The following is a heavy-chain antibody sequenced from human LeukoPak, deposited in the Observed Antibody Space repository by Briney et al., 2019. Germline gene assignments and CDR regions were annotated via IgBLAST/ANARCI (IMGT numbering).Heavy chain of an antibody. CDR3: ARGADGVSSNSRGWFDP. CDR2: ISTSSSYI. CDR1: GFTFSRYS. J-gene: IGHJ5*02. D-gene: IGHD2-15*01. V-gene: IGHV3-21*01. Sequence: TAGGSLRLSCAASGFTFSRYSMNWVRQAPGKGLEWVSSISTSSSYIYYADSVKGRFTISRDNAKNSLYLQMNSLRAEDTAVYSCARGADGVSSNSRGWFDPWGQGTLVTVSS.